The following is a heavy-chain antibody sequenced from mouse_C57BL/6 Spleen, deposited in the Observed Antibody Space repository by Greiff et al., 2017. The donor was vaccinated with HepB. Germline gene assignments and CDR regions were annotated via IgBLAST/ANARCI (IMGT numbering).Heavy chain of an antibody. CDR3: ERRGYGSSLWFAY. V-gene: IGHV1-50*01. J-gene: IGHJ3*01. Sequence: QVQLQQPGAELVKPGASVKLSCKASGYTFTSYWMQWVKQRPGQGLEWIGEIDPSDSYTNYNQKFKGKATLTVDTSSSTAYMQLSSLTSEDSAVYYCERRGYGSSLWFAYWGQGTLVTVSA. CDR1: GYTFTSYW. D-gene: IGHD1-1*01. CDR2: IDPSDSYT.